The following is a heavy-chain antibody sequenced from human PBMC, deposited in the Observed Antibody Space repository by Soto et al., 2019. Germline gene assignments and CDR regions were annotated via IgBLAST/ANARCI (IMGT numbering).Heavy chain of an antibody. Sequence: PGGSLRLSCVGSGFIFSNNGMHWVRQTPGKGLEWVAFMSYDGSDTFYADSVKGRFTISRDNSLHTVYLQMNSLGPEDTAVYFCARSSGVSTPDFDYWGQGALVTVSS. D-gene: IGHD3-10*01. J-gene: IGHJ4*02. CDR3: ARSSGVSTPDFDY. CDR1: GFIFSNNG. V-gene: IGHV3-30*02. CDR2: MSYDGSDT.